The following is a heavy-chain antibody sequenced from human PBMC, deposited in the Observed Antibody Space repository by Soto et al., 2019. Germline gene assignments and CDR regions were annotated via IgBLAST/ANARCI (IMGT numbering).Heavy chain of an antibody. J-gene: IGHJ5*02. CDR1: GFTFSSYG. CDR2: ISYDGSNK. D-gene: IGHD5-18*01. CDR3: AKRGYGRYNWFDP. V-gene: IGHV3-30*18. Sequence: PGGALRRSCAASGFTFSSYGMHWVGQAPGKGLEWVAVISYDGSNKYYADSVKGRFTISRDNSKNTLYLQMNSLRAEDTAVYYCAKRGYGRYNWFDPWGQGTLVTVSS.